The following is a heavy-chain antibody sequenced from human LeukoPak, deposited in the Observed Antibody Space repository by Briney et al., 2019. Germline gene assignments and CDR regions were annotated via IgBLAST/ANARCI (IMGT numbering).Heavy chain of an antibody. CDR2: INPSGGST. J-gene: IGHJ4*02. CDR1: GYTFTSYY. CDR3: ARFSLLVACYDY. D-gene: IGHD5-12*01. Sequence: ASVQVSCKASGYTFTSYYMHWVRQDPGQGLEWIGIINPSGGSTGYAQKFQGRVTMTRDMSTSTVYMELSSLRSEDTAAYYCARFSLLVACYDYWGQGTLVTVSS. V-gene: IGHV1-46*01.